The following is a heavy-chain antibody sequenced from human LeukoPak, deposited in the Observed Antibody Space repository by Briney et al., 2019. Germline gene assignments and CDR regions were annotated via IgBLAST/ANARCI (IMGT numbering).Heavy chain of an antibody. V-gene: IGHV1-8*01. D-gene: IGHD3-3*01. Sequence: ASAKVSCKASGYTFTSYDINWVRQATGQGLEWMGWMNPNSGNTGYAQKFQGRVTMTRNTSISTAYMELSSLRSEDTAVYYCARASYDFWSGYYRRNDAFDIWGQGTMVTVSS. CDR2: MNPNSGNT. CDR1: GYTFTSYD. CDR3: ARASYDFWSGYYRRNDAFDI. J-gene: IGHJ3*02.